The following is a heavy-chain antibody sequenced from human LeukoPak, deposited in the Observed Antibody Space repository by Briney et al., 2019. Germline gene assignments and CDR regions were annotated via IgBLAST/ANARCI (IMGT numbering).Heavy chain of an antibody. CDR2: IYYSGST. CDR1: GGSISSGDYY. Sequence: SETLSLTCTVSGGSISSGDYYWSWIRQPPGKGLEWIGYIYYSGSTYYNPSLKSRVTISVDTSKNQFSLRLTSVTAADTAVYYCARIQGEIVVVSAAIGPWGQGTLVSVSS. D-gene: IGHD2-2*02. J-gene: IGHJ5*02. CDR3: ARIQGEIVVVSAAIGP. V-gene: IGHV4-30-4*08.